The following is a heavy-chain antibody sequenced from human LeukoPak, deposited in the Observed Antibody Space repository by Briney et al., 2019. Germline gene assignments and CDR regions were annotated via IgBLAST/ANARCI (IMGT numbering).Heavy chain of an antibody. CDR1: GESLSGYH. CDR3: ARGNLEWAAGTRWFDP. V-gene: IGHV4-34*01. D-gene: IGHD6-13*01. J-gene: IGHJ5*02. CDR2: INYSGST. Sequence: SETLSLACAVYGESLSGYHWSWIRQPPGNGLEWIGEINYSGSTNYNPSLKSRVTISLDTSKNQFSLKLSSVTAADTAIYYCARGNLEWAAGTRWFDPWGQGTLVTVSS.